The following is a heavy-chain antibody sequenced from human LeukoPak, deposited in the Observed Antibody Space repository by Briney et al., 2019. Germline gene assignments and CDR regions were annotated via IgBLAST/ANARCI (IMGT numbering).Heavy chain of an antibody. CDR2: INPSGGST. CDR1: GYTFTSYG. J-gene: IGHJ4*02. V-gene: IGHV1-46*01. Sequence: ASVKVSCKASGYTFTSYGISWVRQAPGQGLEWMGIINPSGGSTSYAQKFQGRVTMTRDTSTSTVYMELSSLRSEDTAVYYCARINYYDSSGYSTYYFDYWGQGTLVTVSS. CDR3: ARINYYDSSGYSTYYFDY. D-gene: IGHD3-22*01.